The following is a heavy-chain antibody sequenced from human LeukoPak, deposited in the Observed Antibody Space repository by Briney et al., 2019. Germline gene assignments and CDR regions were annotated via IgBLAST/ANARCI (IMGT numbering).Heavy chain of an antibody. V-gene: IGHV3-23*01. CDR1: GFTFSSYA. D-gene: IGHD6-13*01. CDR2: ISGSGGST. J-gene: IGHJ6*03. Sequence: PGGSLRLSCAASGFTFSSYAMSWVRQAPGKGLEWVSAISGSGGSTYYADSVKGRFTISRDNSKNTLYLQMNSLRAEDTAVYYCAKHHRSSYSSSWYLYYMDVWGKGTTVTVSS. CDR3: AKHHRSSYSSSWYLYYMDV.